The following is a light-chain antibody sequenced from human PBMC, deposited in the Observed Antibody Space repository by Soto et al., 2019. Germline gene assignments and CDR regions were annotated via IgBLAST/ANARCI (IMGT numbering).Light chain of an antibody. CDR3: QVWDSSSDHPKAV. J-gene: IGLJ7*01. CDR2: YDS. Sequence: SYELTQPPSVSVAPGKTARITCGGNNIGSKSVHWYQQKPGQAPVLVIYYDSDRPSGIPERFSGSNSGNTATLTISRVEAGDEADYYCQVWDSSSDHPKAVFGGGPQLTVL. CDR1: NIGSKS. V-gene: IGLV3-21*04.